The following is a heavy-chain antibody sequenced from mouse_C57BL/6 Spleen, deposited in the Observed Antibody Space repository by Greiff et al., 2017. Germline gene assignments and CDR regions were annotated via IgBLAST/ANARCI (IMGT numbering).Heavy chain of an antibody. CDR3: ARHHDYGSSYDY. CDR1: GFTFSSYG. J-gene: IGHJ2*01. Sequence: DVKLVESGGDLVKPGGSLKLSCAASGFTFSSYGMSWVRQTPDKRLEWVATISSGGSYTYYPDSVKGRFTISRDNAKNTLYLQMSSLKSENTAMYYCARHHDYGSSYDYWGQGTTLTVSS. V-gene: IGHV5-6*02. CDR2: ISSGGSYT. D-gene: IGHD1-1*01.